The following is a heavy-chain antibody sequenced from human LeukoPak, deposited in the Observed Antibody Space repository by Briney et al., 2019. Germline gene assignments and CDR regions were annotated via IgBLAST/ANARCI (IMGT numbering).Heavy chain of an antibody. Sequence: GGSLRLSCTASGFTFSLYWMTWVRQAPGKGLEWMANIKEDGSEKNYVDSVKGRFTISRDNARNSLSLQMNNLRAEDTAVYYCARVNSTSESQYRSSYYWGQGTLVTVSS. CDR1: GFTFSLYW. D-gene: IGHD2/OR15-2a*01. CDR3: ARVNSTSESQYRSSYY. V-gene: IGHV3-7*01. CDR2: IKEDGSEK. J-gene: IGHJ4*02.